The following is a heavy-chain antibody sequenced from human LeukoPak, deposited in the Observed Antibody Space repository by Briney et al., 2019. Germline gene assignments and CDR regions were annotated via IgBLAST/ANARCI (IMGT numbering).Heavy chain of an antibody. V-gene: IGHV4-38-2*02. Sequence: PSETLSLTCTVSGYSISSGYYWGWIRQPPGKGLEWIGSIYHSGRTFYNPSLKSRVTISVDTSKNQLSLKLSSVTAADTAVYYCARLNYYGSAHWYFDLWGRGTLVTVSS. CDR2: IYHSGRT. J-gene: IGHJ2*01. D-gene: IGHD3-10*01. CDR1: GYSISSGYY. CDR3: ARLNYYGSAHWYFDL.